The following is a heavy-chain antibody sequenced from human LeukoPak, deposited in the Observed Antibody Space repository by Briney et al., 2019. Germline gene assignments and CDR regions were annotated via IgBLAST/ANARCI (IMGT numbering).Heavy chain of an antibody. Sequence: SETLSLTCTVSGGSISSYYWSWIRQPPGKGLEWIGYIYYSGSTNYNPSLKSRVTISVDTSKNQFSLKLSSVTAADTAVYYCARDRGDDGMDVRGQGTTVTVSS. CDR1: GGSISSYY. CDR3: ARDRGDDGMDV. V-gene: IGHV4-59*01. J-gene: IGHJ6*02. CDR2: IYYSGST. D-gene: IGHD4-17*01.